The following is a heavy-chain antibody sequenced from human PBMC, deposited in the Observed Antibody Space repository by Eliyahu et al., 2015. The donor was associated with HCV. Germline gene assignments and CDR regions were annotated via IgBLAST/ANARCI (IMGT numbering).Heavy chain of an antibody. V-gene: IGHV4-39*07. CDR3: ARGAPVLNYWYFDL. J-gene: IGHJ2*01. CDR1: GVSXSRSNYY. Sequence: QLQLRESGPGLVQPSETLSLTCTVXGVSXSRSNYYWGWVRQTPGKGLEHIATIYYSGRTYYNPSLSSRLAISLDTSKSQFSLELRSVTAADTAIYFCARGAPVLNYWYFDLWGRGTLFTVSS. CDR2: IYYSGRT.